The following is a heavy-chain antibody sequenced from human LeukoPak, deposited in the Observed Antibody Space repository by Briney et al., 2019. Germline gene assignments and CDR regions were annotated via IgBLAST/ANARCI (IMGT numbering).Heavy chain of an antibody. CDR1: GYTFTSYG. CDR2: ISTYNGDT. D-gene: IGHD5-18*01. Sequence: ASVKVSCKASGYTFTSYGISWVRQAPGQGLEWMGWISTYNGDTNYAQKLQGRVTMTTDTSTSTAYMELRSLRSDDTAVYYCARGSSYGFSMGYWGQGTLVIVSS. V-gene: IGHV1-18*01. CDR3: ARGSSYGFSMGY. J-gene: IGHJ4*02.